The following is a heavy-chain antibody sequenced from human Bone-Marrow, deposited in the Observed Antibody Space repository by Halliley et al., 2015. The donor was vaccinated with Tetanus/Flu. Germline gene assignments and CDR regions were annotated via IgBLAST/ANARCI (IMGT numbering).Heavy chain of an antibody. CDR3: ARLLPTSMTTDF. V-gene: IGHV4-59*01. CDR2: IRYTGDS. J-gene: IGHJ4*02. Sequence: TLSLTCAVSGGSIDAYYWTWIRQPPGKGLEWIGNIRYTGDSNFNPSLKSRVTMSVDTSRDTLSLKMTSVTSADAAIYYCARLLPTSMTTDFWGQGTLVTVSS. CDR1: GGSIDAYY. D-gene: IGHD1-1*01.